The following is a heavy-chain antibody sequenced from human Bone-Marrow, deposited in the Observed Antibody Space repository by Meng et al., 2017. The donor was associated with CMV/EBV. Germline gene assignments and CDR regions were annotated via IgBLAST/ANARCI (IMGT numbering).Heavy chain of an antibody. CDR1: YGSIRSSTYY. D-gene: IGHD2-2*01. CDR3: ARDRGCSSASCFSFVY. J-gene: IGHJ4*02. V-gene: IGHV4-39*07. Sequence: QLQLQESGPGLVKPSETLSLTCSVSYGSIRSSTYYWGWSRQPPGKGLEWIGGIWNSGTTYYNPSLKSRVTISVDTSKNQFSLKLTSVTAADTAIYYCARDRGCSSASCFSFVYWGRGTLVTVSS. CDR2: IWNSGTT.